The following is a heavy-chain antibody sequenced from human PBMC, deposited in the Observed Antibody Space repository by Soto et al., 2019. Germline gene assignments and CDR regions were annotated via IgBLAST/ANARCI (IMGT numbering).Heavy chain of an antibody. J-gene: IGHJ6*02. D-gene: IGHD2-2*01. CDR2: IYYSGST. V-gene: IGHV4-30-4*01. CDR1: GGSTSSGDYY. CDR3: GTMPIVVEPAPMDV. Sequence: SETLSLTCTVSGGSTSSGDYYWSWIRQPPGKGLEWIGYIYYSGSTSYNASLKSRTSISADPSNNQFSLKLHSLTAADTAVYFCGTMPIVVEPAPMDVWGPGTSVT.